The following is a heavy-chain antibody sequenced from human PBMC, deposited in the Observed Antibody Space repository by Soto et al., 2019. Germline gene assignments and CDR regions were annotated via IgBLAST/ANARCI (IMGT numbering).Heavy chain of an antibody. CDR2: INHSGTT. Sequence: QVHLQQWGAGLLNPSETLSLTCGASGGSFTGYCWTWIRQTPAKGLEWIGEINHSGTTNYNPSLKTLATISVDPSRSQVSLKVNSLTAADSGVYYCARVRARAAVRWGYGMDIWGHGTTVIVSS. CDR1: GGSFTGYC. CDR3: ARVRARAAVRWGYGMDI. D-gene: IGHD6-13*01. V-gene: IGHV4-34*02. J-gene: IGHJ6*02.